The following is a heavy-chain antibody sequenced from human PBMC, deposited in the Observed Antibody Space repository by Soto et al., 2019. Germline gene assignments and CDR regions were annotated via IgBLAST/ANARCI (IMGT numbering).Heavy chain of an antibody. CDR1: GGTFSSYT. CDR2: IIPIFGIA. V-gene: IGHV1-69*02. CDR3: AGPIVGDTN. D-gene: IGHD1-26*01. J-gene: IGHJ4*02. Sequence: QVQLAQSGAEVKKPGSSVKVSCKASGGTFSSYTMSWVRQAPGQGLEWMGRIIPIFGIANYAQKFQGRLTITADKSTNTSYMELGSLTYDDSAVYYCAGPIVGDTNWGQGTLVTVSS.